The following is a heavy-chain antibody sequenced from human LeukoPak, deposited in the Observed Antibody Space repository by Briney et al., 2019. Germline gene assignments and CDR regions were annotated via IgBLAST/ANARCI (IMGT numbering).Heavy chain of an antibody. Sequence: SETLSLTCTVSGGSISNYYWSWIRQPPGKGLEWVGNIYYYGSTNYNPSLKSRLTISVDTSKNQFSLKLSSVTAADTAVYYCARDTYYYDSSGYSVYYFDYWDQGTLVTVSS. CDR2: IYYYGST. CDR1: GGSISNYY. D-gene: IGHD3-22*01. V-gene: IGHV4-59*12. J-gene: IGHJ4*02. CDR3: ARDTYYYDSSGYSVYYFDY.